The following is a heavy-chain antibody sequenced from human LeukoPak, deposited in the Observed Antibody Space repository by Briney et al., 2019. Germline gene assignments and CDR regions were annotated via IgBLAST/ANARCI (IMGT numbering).Heavy chain of an antibody. CDR3: ARSPGFPFGQMDV. J-gene: IGHJ6*04. CDR1: GFTFRDYP. Sequence: PSGSLRLSCAASGFTFRDYPMYWVRQAPGKGLEWVAVISYDASNDFYGDSVRGRFTISRDNARNTVYLQMDSLKTDDTAVYYCARSPGFPFGQMDVWGKGTMVIVSS. D-gene: IGHD1-14*01. V-gene: IGHV3-30-3*01. CDR2: ISYDASND.